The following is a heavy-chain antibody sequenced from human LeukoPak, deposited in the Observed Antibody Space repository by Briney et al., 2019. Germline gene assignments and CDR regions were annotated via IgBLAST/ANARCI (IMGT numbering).Heavy chain of an antibody. D-gene: IGHD4-23*01. CDR3: ARDYGGSSPFDY. Sequence: GGSLRLSCAASGFTFSSYSMNWVRQAPGKGLEWVSSISSSSSYIYSADSVKGRFTISRDNAKNSLYLQMNSLRVEDTAVYYCARDYGGSSPFDYWGQGTLVTVSS. V-gene: IGHV3-21*01. CDR1: GFTFSSYS. CDR2: ISSSSSYI. J-gene: IGHJ4*02.